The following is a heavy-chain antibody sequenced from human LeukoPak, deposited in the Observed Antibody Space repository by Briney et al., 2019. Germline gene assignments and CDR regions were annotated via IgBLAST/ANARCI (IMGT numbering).Heavy chain of an antibody. D-gene: IGHD6-19*01. CDR3: ARGLRQGSAWSWGPKEKSYQYMDV. Sequence: SETLSLTCGVSGGSFSSHYWTWIRQPPGKGLEWIGEINPRGSTNYNPSLESRVTVSADTSRHQLSLSLTSVTAADSAVYFCARGLRQGSAWSWGPKEKSYQYMDVWGTGTTVIVSS. CDR1: GGSFSSHY. J-gene: IGHJ6*04. V-gene: IGHV4-34*01. CDR2: INPRGST.